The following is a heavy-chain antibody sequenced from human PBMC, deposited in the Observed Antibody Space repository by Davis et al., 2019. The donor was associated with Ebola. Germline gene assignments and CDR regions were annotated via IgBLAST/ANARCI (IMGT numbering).Heavy chain of an antibody. J-gene: IGHJ3*02. CDR3: ARPTYLLAFDN. CDR1: GGSISSSRYY. CDR2: IYYSGST. Sequence: PSETLSLTCTVSGGSISSSRYYWGWIRQPPGQGLEWIGSIYYSGSTYYNPSLKSRVTISVDTSKNQFSLKLSSVTAADTAVYYCARPTYLLAFDNWGQGTMVTVSS. V-gene: IGHV4-39*07. D-gene: IGHD2/OR15-2a*01.